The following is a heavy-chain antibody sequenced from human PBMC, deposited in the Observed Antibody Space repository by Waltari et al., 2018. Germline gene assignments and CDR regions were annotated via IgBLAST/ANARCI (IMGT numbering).Heavy chain of an antibody. D-gene: IGHD1-26*01. CDR2: ITAFGSGT. CDR1: GFAFKSYA. Sequence: LLESGGGLVQPGGSLRLSCVASGFAFKSYAMTWVRQAPGKGLGWVATITAFGSGTYYGDSVGGRCTISRDNSQNTLYLQVKSLSADDTAVYYCAKGVGASQFFDYWGRGTLVTVSS. CDR3: AKGVGASQFFDY. V-gene: IGHV3-23*01. J-gene: IGHJ4*02.